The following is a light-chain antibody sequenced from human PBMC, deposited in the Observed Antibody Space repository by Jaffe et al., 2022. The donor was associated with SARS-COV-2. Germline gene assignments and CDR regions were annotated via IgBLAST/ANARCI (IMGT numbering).Light chain of an antibody. CDR1: SSDVGGYNY. V-gene: IGLV2-14*01. Sequence: QSALTQPASVSGSPGQSIIISCTGTSSDVGGYNYVSWYQQHPGKAPKLMIFDVSNRPSGVSNRFSGSKSGNTASLTISGLQAEDEADYYCSSYTSSSTQVFGTGTKVTVV. CDR2: DVS. J-gene: IGLJ1*01. CDR3: SSYTSSSTQV.